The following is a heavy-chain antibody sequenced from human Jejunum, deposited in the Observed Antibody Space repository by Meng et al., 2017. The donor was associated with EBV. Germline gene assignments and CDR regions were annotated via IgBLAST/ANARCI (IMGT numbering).Heavy chain of an antibody. CDR1: GDSVRSYY. D-gene: IGHD1-26*01. J-gene: IGHJ5*02. V-gene: IGHV4-59*02. CDR3: TRGSTGAFNA. Sequence: QLRLQESGSGLVKSWDTLSLTCTVTGDSVRSYYWSWIRQSPEKGLEWIGYTHYSETSIYSPSLMSRATISVDTSNSQFSLKLNSVTAADTAIYYCTRGSTGAFNAWGQGILVAVSS. CDR2: THYSETS.